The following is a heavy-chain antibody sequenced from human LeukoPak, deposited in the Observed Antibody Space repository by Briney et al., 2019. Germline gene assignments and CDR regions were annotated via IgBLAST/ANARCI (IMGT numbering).Heavy chain of an antibody. V-gene: IGHV3-30*02. CDR1: GFTFSSYG. CDR3: AKDRAVYFDY. J-gene: IGHJ4*02. CDR2: IRYDGSNK. Sequence: PGGSLRLSFAASGFTFSSYGMHWVRQAPGKGLEWVAFIRYDGSNKYYADSVKGRFTISRDNSKNTLYLQMNSLRAEDTAVYYCAKDRAVYFDYWGQGTLVTVSS.